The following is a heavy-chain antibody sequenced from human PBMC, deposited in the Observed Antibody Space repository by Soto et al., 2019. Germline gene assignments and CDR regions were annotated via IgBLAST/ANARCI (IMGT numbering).Heavy chain of an antibody. V-gene: IGHV3-53*04. CDR1: GFTVSDNY. Sequence: EVQLVESGGGLVQPGGSLRLSCAASGFTVSDNYMSWVRQAPGKGLEWVSVIYSGGRTFYADSVKGRFTISRHSSKNTVYLQMNSLRVEDTAVYYYATRHNAYDLDGYFQHWGQGTLVIVSS. D-gene: IGHD5-12*01. J-gene: IGHJ1*01. CDR2: IYSGGRT. CDR3: ATRHNAYDLDGYFQH.